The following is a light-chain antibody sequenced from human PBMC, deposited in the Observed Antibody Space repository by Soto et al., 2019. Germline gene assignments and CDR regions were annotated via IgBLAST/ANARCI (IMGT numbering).Light chain of an antibody. CDR3: QSYDSSLSGGV. CDR2: GNS. V-gene: IGLV1-40*01. Sequence: QSVLTQPPSVSGAPGQRVTISCTGSSSNIGAGYDLHWYQQLPGTAPKLLIYGNSNRPSGVPDRFSGSKSGTSASLAITGLQAEAEADYYCQSYDSSLSGGVFGGGTKLTVL. CDR1: SSNIGAGYD. J-gene: IGLJ3*02.